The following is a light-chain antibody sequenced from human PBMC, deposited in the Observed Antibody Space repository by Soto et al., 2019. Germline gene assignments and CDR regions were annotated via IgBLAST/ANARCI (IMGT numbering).Light chain of an antibody. Sequence: QSVLPQPASVSGSPGQSITISCTGTSSDVGGYNYVSWYQQHPGKAPKLMIYEVSNRPSGVSNRFSGSKSGNTASLTISGLQAEDEADYYCSSYTSSSTLPYVFGTGTKVTVL. J-gene: IGLJ1*01. CDR3: SSYTSSSTLPYV. CDR1: SSDVGGYNY. V-gene: IGLV2-14*01. CDR2: EVS.